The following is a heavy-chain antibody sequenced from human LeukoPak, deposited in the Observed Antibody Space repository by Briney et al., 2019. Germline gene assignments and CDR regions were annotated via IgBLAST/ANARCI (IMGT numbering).Heavy chain of an antibody. J-gene: IGHJ4*02. CDR2: ISSGSTTN. CDR3: ARDVEEWLVRVSYFDY. Sequence: PAGSLRLSCAASGVTLSSYSMNWVRQGPGRGLGWVSNISSGSTTNYYADSVKGRFTISRDNAKNSLYLQMNRLRAEDTAVYYCARDVEEWLVRVSYFDYWGQGTLVTVSS. V-gene: IGHV3-48*01. CDR1: GVTLSSYS. D-gene: IGHD6-19*01.